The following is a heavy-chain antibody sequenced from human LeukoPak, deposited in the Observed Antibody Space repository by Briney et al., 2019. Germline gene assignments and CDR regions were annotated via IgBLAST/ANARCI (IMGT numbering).Heavy chain of an antibody. CDR2: IRSKANSYAT. D-gene: IGHD3-22*01. CDR3: TRNVIVVGFGAFDI. V-gene: IGHV3-73*01. CDR1: GFTFSGSA. Sequence: GGSLRLSCAASGFTFSGSAMHWVRQASGKGLEWVGRIRSKANSYATAYAASVKGRFTISRDDSKNTAYLQMNSLKTEDTAVYYCTRNVIVVGFGAFDIWGQGTMVTVSS. J-gene: IGHJ3*02.